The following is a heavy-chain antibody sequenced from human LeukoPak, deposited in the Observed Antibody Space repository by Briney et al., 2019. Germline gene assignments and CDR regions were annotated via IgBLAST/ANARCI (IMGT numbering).Heavy chain of an antibody. CDR3: ARESGYCDSASCYRPEDY. Sequence: PGGSLRLSCAASGFTFSSYWMHWVRQAPGKGLVWVSRIKTDGYTTTYADSEKGRFTISRDNAKNTLYLQMNSLRAEDTAVYYCARESGYCDSASCYRPEDYWGQGTLVTVSS. V-gene: IGHV3-74*01. J-gene: IGHJ4*02. D-gene: IGHD2-2*01. CDR2: IKTDGYTT. CDR1: GFTFSSYW.